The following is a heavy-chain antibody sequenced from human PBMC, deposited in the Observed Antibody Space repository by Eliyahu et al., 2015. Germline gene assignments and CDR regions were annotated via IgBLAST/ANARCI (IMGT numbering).Heavy chain of an antibody. CDR3: ASNYYVTYAFDI. Sequence: QLQLQESGPGLVKPSETLSLTCTVSGXSISSSSYXWGWIRQPPGKGLEWIGSIYYSGSTYYNPSLKSRVTISVDTSKNQFSLKLSSVTAADTAVYYCASNYYVTYAFDIWGQGTMVTVSS. CDR2: IYYSGST. V-gene: IGHV4-39*01. CDR1: GXSISSSSYX. D-gene: IGHD3-10*02. J-gene: IGHJ3*02.